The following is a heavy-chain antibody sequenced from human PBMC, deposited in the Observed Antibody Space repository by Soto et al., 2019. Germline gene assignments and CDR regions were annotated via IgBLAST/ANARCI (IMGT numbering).Heavy chain of an antibody. CDR3: ARQIYDFVWGTYRPFYFDC. CDR2: IYYSGST. V-gene: IGHV4-39*01. Sequence: QLQLQESGPGLLTPSETLSLTCTVSGGSISNSNYYWGWIRQPPGKGLEWIGSIYYSGSTYYNPSLKSRVTISVDTSKNQFSLNLRSVTAADTAVYYCARQIYDFVWGTYRPFYFDCWGQGTLVTVSS. J-gene: IGHJ4*02. CDR1: GGSISNSNYY. D-gene: IGHD3-16*02.